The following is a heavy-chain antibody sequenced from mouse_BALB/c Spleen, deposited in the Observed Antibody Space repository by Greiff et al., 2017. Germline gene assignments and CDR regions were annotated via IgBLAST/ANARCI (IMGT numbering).Heavy chain of an antibody. CDR3: ARYRGGYGSSHAMDY. CDR2: IWGDGST. V-gene: IGHV2-6-7*01. J-gene: IGHJ4*01. Sequence: QVQLKESGPGLVAPSQSLSITCTVSGFSLTGYGVNWVRQPPGKGLEWLGMIWGDGSTDYNSALKSRLSTSKDNPKSQVFIKMNSLQTDDTARYYCARYRGGYGSSHAMDYWGQGTSVTVSS. D-gene: IGHD1-1*01. CDR1: GFSLTGYG.